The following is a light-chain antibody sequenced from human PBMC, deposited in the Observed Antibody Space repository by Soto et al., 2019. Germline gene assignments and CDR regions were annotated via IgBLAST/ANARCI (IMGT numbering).Light chain of an antibody. V-gene: IGKV3D-15*01. CDR3: LHYKDWPRWT. Sequence: IVLPQSPGTLSFSPGERATLSCRASQRISSSYLAWYQQKPGQAPRLLIYGASSRATGIPARFSGSGSGTEFTLTIDSLQSEDFAVYYCLHYKDWPRWTFGQGTKVDI. CDR2: GAS. J-gene: IGKJ1*01. CDR1: QRISSSY.